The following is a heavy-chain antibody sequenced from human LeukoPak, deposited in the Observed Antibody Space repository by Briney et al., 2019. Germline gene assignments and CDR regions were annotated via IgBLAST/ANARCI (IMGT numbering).Heavy chain of an antibody. J-gene: IGHJ6*03. CDR1: GGSISSYY. CDR2: IYYSGST. Sequence: SETLSLTCTVSGGSISSYYWSWIRQPPGKGLEWIGYIYYSGSTNYNPSLKSRVTISVDTSKNQFSLKLSSVTAADTAVYYCARSYRIAAAGTGPYYYYYYMDVWGQGTMVTVSS. V-gene: IGHV4-59*01. CDR3: ARSYRIAAAGTGPYYYYYYMDV. D-gene: IGHD6-13*01.